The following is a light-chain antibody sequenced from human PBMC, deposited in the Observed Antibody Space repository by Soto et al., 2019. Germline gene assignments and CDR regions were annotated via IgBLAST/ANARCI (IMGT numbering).Light chain of an antibody. CDR1: QTISSW. V-gene: IGKV1-5*03. J-gene: IGKJ1*01. CDR2: KAS. CDR3: KQYDRYWT. Sequence: DIQMTQSPSTLSGSVGDRVTITCRASQTISSWLAWYQQKPGKAPKLLIYKASTLKSGVPSRFSGSGSGTEFTLTISSLQPDDSATYYCKQYDRYWTFGQGTKVDIK.